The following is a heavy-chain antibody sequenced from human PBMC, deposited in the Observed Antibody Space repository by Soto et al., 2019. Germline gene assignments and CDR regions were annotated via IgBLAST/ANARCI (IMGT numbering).Heavy chain of an antibody. J-gene: IGHJ5*02. V-gene: IGHV4-31*03. CDR3: AREIIAAAGTFEADNWFDP. Sequence: SETLSLTCTVSGGSISSGGYYWSWTRQHPGKGLEWIGYIYYSGSTYYNPSLKSRVTISVDTSKNQFSLKLSSVTAADTAVYYCAREIIAAAGTFEADNWFDPWGQGTLVTVSS. CDR1: GGSISSGGYY. D-gene: IGHD6-13*01. CDR2: IYYSGST.